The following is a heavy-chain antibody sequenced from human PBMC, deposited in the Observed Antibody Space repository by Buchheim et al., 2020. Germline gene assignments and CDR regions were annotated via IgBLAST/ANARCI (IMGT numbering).Heavy chain of an antibody. D-gene: IGHD5-12*01. CDR2: IKKDGSEK. CDR3: ATEAEWLRTTGDY. V-gene: IGHV3-7*04. Sequence: EVQLVKSGGGLVQPGGSLRLSCAVSGFTFSSSWMSWVRQAPGKGLEWVATIKKDGSEKYYVGSVKGRFTISRDNTKNSLFLQMSSLRADDTAVYYCATEAEWLRTTGDYWGQGTL. J-gene: IGHJ4*02. CDR1: GFTFSSSW.